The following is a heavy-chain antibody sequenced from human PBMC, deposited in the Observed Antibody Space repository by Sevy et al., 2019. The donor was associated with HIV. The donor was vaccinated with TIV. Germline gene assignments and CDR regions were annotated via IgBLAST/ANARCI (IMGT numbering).Heavy chain of an antibody. D-gene: IGHD6-19*01. J-gene: IGHJ6*02. CDR1: GFTFSSYG. Sequence: GGSLRLSCAASGFTFSSYGMHWVRQAPGKGLEWVAVIWYDGSNKYYADSVKGRLTISRDNSKNTLYLQMNSLRAEDTAVYYCAREGSSGWYEFVDYYYYGMDVWGQGTTVTVSS. V-gene: IGHV3-33*01. CDR3: AREGSSGWYEFVDYYYYGMDV. CDR2: IWYDGSNK.